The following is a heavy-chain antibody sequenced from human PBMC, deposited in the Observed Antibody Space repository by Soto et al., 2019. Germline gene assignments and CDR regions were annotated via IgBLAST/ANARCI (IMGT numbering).Heavy chain of an antibody. J-gene: IGHJ4*02. CDR3: AKDMGTYYYDSSGPGPFDY. CDR1: GFTFKSYA. D-gene: IGHD3-22*01. V-gene: IGHV3-23*01. CDR2: ITGSGDST. Sequence: GGSLRLSCAASGFTFKSYAVSWVRQAPGKGLEWVSVITGSGDSTYYADSVKGRFTISRDNSKNTLYLQMNSLRAEDTAVYYCAKDMGTYYYDSSGPGPFDYWGQGTLVTVSS.